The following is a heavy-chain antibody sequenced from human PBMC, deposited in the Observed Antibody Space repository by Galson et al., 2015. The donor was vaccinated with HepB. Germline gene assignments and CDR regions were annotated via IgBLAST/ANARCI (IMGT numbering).Heavy chain of an antibody. D-gene: IGHD2-21*01. CDR3: ARVFCGDGDCYSFFDY. J-gene: IGHJ4*02. CDR2: INPNSGDT. CDR1: GYTLTGNY. Sequence: SVKLSCKASGYTLTGNYMHWVRQAPGQGLEWMGWINPNSGDTKYAQKLQGRVTMTRDTSISTAYMELNELRPDDTAVYYCARVFCGDGDCYSFFDYWGLGTLVTVSS. V-gene: IGHV1-2*02.